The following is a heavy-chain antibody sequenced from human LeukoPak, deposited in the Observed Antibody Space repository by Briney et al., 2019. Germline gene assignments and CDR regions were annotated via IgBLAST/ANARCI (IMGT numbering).Heavy chain of an antibody. V-gene: IGHV3-64*01. Sequence: GGSLRLSCAVSGFTFSNYAMHWVRQAPGKGLEYVSGISSNGGITYYANSVKGRFTISRDNSKNTLYLQMNSLRAEDTAVYYCARDKSPDDYGGNIFDYWGQGTLVTVSS. CDR1: GFTFSNYA. J-gene: IGHJ4*02. CDR2: ISSNGGIT. D-gene: IGHD4-23*01. CDR3: ARDKSPDDYGGNIFDY.